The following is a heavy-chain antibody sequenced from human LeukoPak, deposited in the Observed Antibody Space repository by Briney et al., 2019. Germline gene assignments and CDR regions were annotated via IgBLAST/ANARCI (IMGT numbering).Heavy chain of an antibody. V-gene: IGHV4-59*01. D-gene: IGHD3-10*01. Sequence: SETLSLTCTVSGGSISSYYWSWIRQPPGKGLEWIGYIYYSGSTNYNPSLKSRVTISVDTSKNQFSLKLSSVTAADTAVYYCARLRYYYGSGSYYAHWGQGTLVTVSS. CDR3: ARLRYYYGSGSYYAH. J-gene: IGHJ4*02. CDR2: IYYSGST. CDR1: GGSISSYY.